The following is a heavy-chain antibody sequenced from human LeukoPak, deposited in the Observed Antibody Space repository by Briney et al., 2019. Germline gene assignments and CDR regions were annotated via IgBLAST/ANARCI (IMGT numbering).Heavy chain of an antibody. CDR1: GGSISSGDYY. CDR3: ARGRIQRKYFDWLLGYYFDY. J-gene: IGHJ4*02. Sequence: SETLSLTCTVSGGSISSGDYYWSWIRQPPGKGLEWIGYIYYSGSTYYNPSLKSRVTISVDTSKNQFSLKLSSVTAADTAVYYCARGRIQRKYFDWLLGYYFDYWGQGTLVTVSS. V-gene: IGHV4-30-4*01. D-gene: IGHD3-9*01. CDR2: IYYSGST.